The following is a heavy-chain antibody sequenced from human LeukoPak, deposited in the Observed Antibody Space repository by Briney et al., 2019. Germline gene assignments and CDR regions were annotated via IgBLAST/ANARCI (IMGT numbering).Heavy chain of an antibody. V-gene: IGHV4-39*07. Sequence: SETLSLTCTVSGGSMSSSTYYWGWIRQPPGKGLEWTGSIYYGGTTYYSPSLKSRVTISVDTSKNQFSLKLSSVTAADTAVYYCAREYVITFGGVIVQADAFDIWGQGTMVTVSS. CDR2: IYYGGTT. D-gene: IGHD3-16*02. CDR3: AREYVITFGGVIVQADAFDI. CDR1: GGSMSSSTYY. J-gene: IGHJ3*02.